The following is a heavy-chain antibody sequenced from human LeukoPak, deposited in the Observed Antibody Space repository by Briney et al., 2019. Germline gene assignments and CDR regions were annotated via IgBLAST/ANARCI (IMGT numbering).Heavy chain of an antibody. CDR3: ARVPGDY. V-gene: IGHV3-21*01. J-gene: IGHJ4*02. Sequence: KSGGSLRLSCAASGFAFTHAWMTWVRQAPGKGLEWVSSTSGSSSYIYYADSVKGRFTISRDNAKNSLYLQMNSLRADDTAVYYCARVPGDYWGQGTLVTVSS. CDR2: TSGSSSYI. D-gene: IGHD3-10*01. CDR1: GFAFTHAW.